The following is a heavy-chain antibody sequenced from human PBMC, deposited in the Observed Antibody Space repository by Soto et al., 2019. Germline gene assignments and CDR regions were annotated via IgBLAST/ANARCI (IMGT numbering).Heavy chain of an antibody. CDR3: ARISVASRYMDV. CDR1: GGSISSSSYY. V-gene: IGHV4-39*01. J-gene: IGHJ6*03. CDR2: FYYSGST. Sequence: PSETLSLTCTVSGGSISSSSYYWGWIRQSPGKGLEWIGSFYYSGSTYYSPSLKSRVTIFGDTSKKQISLRLSSVTAADTAVYYCARISVASRYMDVWGQGTTVTVSS. D-gene: IGHD5-12*01.